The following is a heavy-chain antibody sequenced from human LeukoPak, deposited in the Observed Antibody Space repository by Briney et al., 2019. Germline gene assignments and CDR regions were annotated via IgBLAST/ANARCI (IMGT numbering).Heavy chain of an antibody. CDR3: AKVAYGESFDY. J-gene: IGHJ4*02. Sequence: PGGSLRLSCAASGFTFNSYAMIWVRQAPGKGLEWVSTITGTGGSTYYADSVKGRFAISRDNSKNTLYLQMNSLRVEDTAIYYCAKVAYGESFDYWGQGSLVTVSS. D-gene: IGHD4-17*01. CDR1: GFTFNSYA. CDR2: ITGTGGST. V-gene: IGHV3-23*01.